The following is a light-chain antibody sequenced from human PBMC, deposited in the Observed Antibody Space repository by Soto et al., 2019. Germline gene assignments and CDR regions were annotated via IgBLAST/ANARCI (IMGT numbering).Light chain of an antibody. Sequence: EILLTQSPATLSLSPGERATLSCSASQSVTNYLAWYQHKPGQAPRLLISDTSKRATGLPARFSGSGSGTDFTLTINTLQPEDFGVYYCQQRSNWPLTFGGGNRVEIK. V-gene: IGKV3-11*01. CDR3: QQRSNWPLT. CDR1: QSVTNY. J-gene: IGKJ4*01. CDR2: DTS.